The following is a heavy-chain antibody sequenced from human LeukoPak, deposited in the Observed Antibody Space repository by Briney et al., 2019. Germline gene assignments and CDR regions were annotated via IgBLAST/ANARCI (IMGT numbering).Heavy chain of an antibody. CDR2: IKSKTDGGTT. CDR1: GFTFSNAW. V-gene: IGHV3-15*01. D-gene: IGHD4-17*01. J-gene: IGHJ4*02. CDR3: TTDDYGDYSPDY. Sequence: PGGSLRLSCAASGFTFSNAWMMGVRQAPGKGLEWVGRIKSKTDGGTTDYAAPVKGRFTISRDDSKNTLYLQMNSLKTEDTAVYYCTTDDYGDYSPDYWGQGTLVTVSS.